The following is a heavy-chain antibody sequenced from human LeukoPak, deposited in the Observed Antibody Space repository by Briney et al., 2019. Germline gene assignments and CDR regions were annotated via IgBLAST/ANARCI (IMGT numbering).Heavy chain of an antibody. D-gene: IGHD2-2*01. CDR2: AYYRSKWYN. V-gene: IGHV6-1*01. Sequence: SQTLSLTCAISGDNVSSNSAAWNWIRQSPSRGLGWQGRAYYRSKWYNDYAVSVKSRITINPDTSKNQFSLQLNSVTPEDTAVYYCAQGYCSSTSCLGLYAFDIWGQGTMVTVSS. J-gene: IGHJ3*02. CDR1: GDNVSSNSAA. CDR3: AQGYCSSTSCLGLYAFDI.